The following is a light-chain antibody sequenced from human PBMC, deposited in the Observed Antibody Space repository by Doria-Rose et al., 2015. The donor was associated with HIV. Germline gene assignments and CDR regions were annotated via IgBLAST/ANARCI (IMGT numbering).Light chain of an antibody. CDR1: QSFSSTY. Sequence: EIVLTQSPGTLSLSPGEGATLSCRAGQSFSSTYLAWYQQKPGQAPSLLIYDGSTRATGIPDRFSASGSGTDFTLTINRLEPEDFALYYCHQYGTSWTFGQGTKVEI. CDR2: DGS. CDR3: HQYGTSWT. V-gene: IGKV3-20*01. J-gene: IGKJ1*01.